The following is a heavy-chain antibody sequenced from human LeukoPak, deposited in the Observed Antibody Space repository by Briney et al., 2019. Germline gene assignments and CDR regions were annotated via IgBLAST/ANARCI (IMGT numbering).Heavy chain of an antibody. J-gene: IGHJ5*02. D-gene: IGHD3-3*01. CDR2: INAGNGNT. CDR3: ARVLLEFGGWFDP. Sequence: ASVKVSCKASGYTFISYAIHWVRPAPGQRLAWMGLINAGNGNTKYSEKFQGRVTITRDTSANTAYMEVSSLRSEDTAVYYCARVLLEFGGWFDPWGQGTLVTVSS. CDR1: GYTFISYA. V-gene: IGHV1-3*01.